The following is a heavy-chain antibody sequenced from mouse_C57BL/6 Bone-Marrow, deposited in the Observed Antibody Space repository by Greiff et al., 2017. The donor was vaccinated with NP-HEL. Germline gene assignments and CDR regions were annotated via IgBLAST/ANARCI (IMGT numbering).Heavy chain of an antibody. D-gene: IGHD2-2*01. J-gene: IGHJ4*01. V-gene: IGHV7-1*01. CDR1: GFTFSDFY. Sequence: EVQRVESGGGLVQSGRSLRLSCATSGFTFSDFYMEWVRQAPGKGLEWIAASRNKANDYTTEYSASVKGRFIVSRDTSQSILYLQMNALRAEDTAIYYCARDTVTPMDYWGQGTSVTVSS. CDR2: SRNKANDYTT. CDR3: ARDTVTPMDY.